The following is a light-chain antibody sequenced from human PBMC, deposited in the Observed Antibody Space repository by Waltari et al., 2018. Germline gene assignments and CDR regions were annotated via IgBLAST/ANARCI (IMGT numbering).Light chain of an antibody. CDR3: CSYAGSNNLV. CDR1: SSDVAGYHY. J-gene: IGLJ2*01. V-gene: IGLV2-8*01. CDR2: EVS. Sequence: QSALTQPPSASGSPGQSVTISCTGTSSDVAGYHYVSWYQHTPGKAPKVIIFEVSKRPSGVPDRFPGSKSGNTASLTVSGLQAEDEADYYCCSYAGSNNLVFGGGTKLTVL.